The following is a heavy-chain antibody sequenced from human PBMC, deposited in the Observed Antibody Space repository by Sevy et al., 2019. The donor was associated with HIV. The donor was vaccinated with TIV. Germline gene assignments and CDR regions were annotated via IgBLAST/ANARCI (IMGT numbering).Heavy chain of an antibody. CDR1: GFTFRSYE. D-gene: IGHD3-22*01. J-gene: IGHJ5*02. CDR2: ISGSGSII. V-gene: IGHV3-48*03. CDR3: ARVDANYDKGFDP. Sequence: GGSLRLSCEASGFTFRSYEMNWVRQAPGKGLEWVSYISGSGSIIYYADSVKGRFTISRDNAKNSLYMQMNSLRAEDTAVYYCARVDANYDKGFDPWGQGTLVTVSS.